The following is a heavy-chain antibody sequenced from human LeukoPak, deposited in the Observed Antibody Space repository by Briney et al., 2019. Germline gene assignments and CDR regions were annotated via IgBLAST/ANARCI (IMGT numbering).Heavy chain of an antibody. D-gene: IGHD4-17*01. J-gene: IGHJ4*02. CDR2: IYYTGST. Sequence: SETLSLTCTVSGGSISGYYWSWIRQPPGKGLEYIGHIYYTGSTNYNPSLKSRVTISVDTSKNQFSLKLSSVTAADTAVYYCARDNYGEGAYWGQGTLVTVSS. CDR3: ARDNYGEGAY. V-gene: IGHV4-59*12. CDR1: GGSISGYY.